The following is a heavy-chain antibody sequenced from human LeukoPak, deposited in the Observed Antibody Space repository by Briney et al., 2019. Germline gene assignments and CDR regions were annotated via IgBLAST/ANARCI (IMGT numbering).Heavy chain of an antibody. J-gene: IGHJ4*02. D-gene: IGHD1-14*01. CDR1: GFTFSSFW. V-gene: IGHV3-74*01. Sequence: GGSLRLSCAASGFTFSSFWMHGVRQFPGKALLWVSHIISYGNETNYADSVKGRFTISRDNAQNTLYLQMNSLRPGDTAVYFCTRDRRGKWYKYLDRWGQGTLVTVSS. CDR2: IISYGNET. CDR3: TRDRRGKWYKYLDR.